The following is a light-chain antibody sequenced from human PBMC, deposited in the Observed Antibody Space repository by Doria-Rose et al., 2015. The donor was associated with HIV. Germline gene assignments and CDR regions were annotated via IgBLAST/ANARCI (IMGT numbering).Light chain of an antibody. Sequence: TQSPGTLSLSPGERATLSCRASQSFSSTYLAWYQQKPGQAPSLLIYDGSTRATGTEPVWDASGSGTDFTLTINRLEPEDFALYYCHQYGTSRTFGQGTKVEI. CDR2: DGS. J-gene: IGKJ1*01. V-gene: IGKV3-20*01. CDR3: HQYGTSRT. CDR1: QSFSSTY.